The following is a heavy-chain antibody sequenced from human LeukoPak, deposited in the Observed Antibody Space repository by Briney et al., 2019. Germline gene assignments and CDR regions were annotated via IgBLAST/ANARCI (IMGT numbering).Heavy chain of an antibody. CDR2: ISYDGSNK. CDR3: ARDRGGSGYYYVDY. V-gene: IGHV3-30-3*01. D-gene: IGHD3-22*01. Sequence: GGSLRLSCVASEFNFNTYALHWVRQAPGKGLEWVAAISYDGSNKYYADSVKGRSSISRDNSKNTLYLQMNSLRGDDTAVYYCARDRGGSGYYYVDYWGQGTLVTVSS. J-gene: IGHJ4*02. CDR1: EFNFNTYA.